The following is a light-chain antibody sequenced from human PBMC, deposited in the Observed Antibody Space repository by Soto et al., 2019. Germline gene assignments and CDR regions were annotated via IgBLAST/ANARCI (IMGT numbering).Light chain of an antibody. CDR1: QSVSSY. V-gene: IGKV3-11*01. Sequence: EIVLTQSPATLSPSPGERATLSCRASQSVSSYLAWYQQKPGQAPRLLIYDASNRATGIPARFSGSGSGTDFTLTISSLEPEDFAVDYCQQRSNWPPLITFGQGTRLEIK. CDR3: QQRSNWPPLIT. J-gene: IGKJ5*01. CDR2: DAS.